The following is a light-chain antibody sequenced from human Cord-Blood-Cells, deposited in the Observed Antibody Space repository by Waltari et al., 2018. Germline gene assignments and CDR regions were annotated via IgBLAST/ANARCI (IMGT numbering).Light chain of an antibody. V-gene: IGKV1-39*01. Sequence: DIQMTQSPSSLSASVGDRVTITCRASQSISSYLNWYQQKPGKAPKLLIYGASSLQSGVPSRFSGSGSGTDFTFTISSLQPEDFATYYCQQSYSTPWTLGQGTKVEIK. CDR1: QSISSY. CDR3: QQSYSTPWT. J-gene: IGKJ1*01. CDR2: GAS.